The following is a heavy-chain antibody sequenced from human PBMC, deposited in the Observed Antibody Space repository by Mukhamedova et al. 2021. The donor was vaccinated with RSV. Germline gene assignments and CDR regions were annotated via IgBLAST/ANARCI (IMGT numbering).Heavy chain of an antibody. CDR2: ISYDGSNK. Sequence: SYGMHWVRQAPGKGLEWVAVISYDGSNKYYADSVKGRFTISRDNSKNTLYLQMNSLRAEDTAVYYCATPPSAYDSNGFDYWGQG. CDR3: ATPPSAYDSNGFDY. CDR1: SYG. D-gene: IGHD3-22*01. J-gene: IGHJ4*02. V-gene: IGHV3-30*03.